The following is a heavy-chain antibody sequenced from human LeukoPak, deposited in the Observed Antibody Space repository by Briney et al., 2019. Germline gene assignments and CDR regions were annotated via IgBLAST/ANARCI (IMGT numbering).Heavy chain of an antibody. J-gene: IGHJ4*02. D-gene: IGHD5-12*01. CDR3: AKARGHPWPSYYFDY. Sequence: PGGSLKLSCAASGFTFGTYAMKWARQAPGKGLEWVSGIGGSGVTYYADSVKGRFTMSRDNSQNTLFLQMNSLRVEDTAVYYCAKARGHPWPSYYFDYWGQGTLVTVSS. CDR2: IGGSGVT. CDR1: GFTFGTYA. V-gene: IGHV3-23*01.